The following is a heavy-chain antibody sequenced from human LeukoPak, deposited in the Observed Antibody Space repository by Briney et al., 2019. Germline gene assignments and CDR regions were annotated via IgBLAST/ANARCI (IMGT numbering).Heavy chain of an antibody. J-gene: IGHJ6*03. Sequence: GGSLRLSCAASGFTFSSYWMHWVRQAPGKGLVWGSRVNSDGTGTTYADSVEGRFTISRDNAKNTVYLQMHSLRAEDTAIYYCIRTLIVATSPYMDVWGKGTTVTVS. CDR1: GFTFSSYW. V-gene: IGHV3-74*01. CDR2: VNSDGTGT. D-gene: IGHD5-12*01. CDR3: IRTLIVATSPYMDV.